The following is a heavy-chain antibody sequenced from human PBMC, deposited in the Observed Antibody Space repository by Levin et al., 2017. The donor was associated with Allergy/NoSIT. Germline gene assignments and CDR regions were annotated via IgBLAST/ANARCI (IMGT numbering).Heavy chain of an antibody. CDR3: SLQYLDY. V-gene: IGHV3-15*07. Sequence: GGSLRLSCAASGFTFSNTWMNWVRQAPGKGLEWVGRIKSETDGGATDYAAPVEGRFTISRDDSRNTLYLEMNSLRTEDTAVYYCSLQYLDYWGQGTLVSVSS. D-gene: IGHD3-16*02. CDR1: GFTFSNTW. J-gene: IGHJ4*02. CDR2: IKSETDGGAT.